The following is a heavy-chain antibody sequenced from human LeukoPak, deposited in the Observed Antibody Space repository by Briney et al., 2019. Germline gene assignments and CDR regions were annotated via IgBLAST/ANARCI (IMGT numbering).Heavy chain of an antibody. CDR3: AKASYGGNSARNY. J-gene: IGHJ4*02. Sequence: GGSLRLSCAASGFTFSSYAMSWVRQAPGKGLEWVSAISDSGGSTYYADSVKGRFTISRDNSKNTLYLQMNSLRAEDTAVYYCAKASYGGNSARNYWGQGTLVTVSS. V-gene: IGHV3-23*01. CDR2: ISDSGGST. CDR1: GFTFSSYA. D-gene: IGHD4-23*01.